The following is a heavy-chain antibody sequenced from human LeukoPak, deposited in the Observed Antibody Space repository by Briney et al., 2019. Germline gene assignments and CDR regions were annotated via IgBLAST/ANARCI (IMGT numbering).Heavy chain of an antibody. CDR3: AEDSSMVTTRAPYYYYYLDV. Sequence: SVKVSCKASGYTFTSYAISWVRQAPGQELEWMGGIIPLLGTPNYAQKFQGRVTITADDSTSTAYMELTSLRSEDTAVHYCAEDSSMVTTRAPYYYYYLDVWGQGTTVTVSS. J-gene: IGHJ6*02. D-gene: IGHD4-17*01. CDR1: GYTFTSYA. CDR2: IIPLLGTP. V-gene: IGHV1-69*13.